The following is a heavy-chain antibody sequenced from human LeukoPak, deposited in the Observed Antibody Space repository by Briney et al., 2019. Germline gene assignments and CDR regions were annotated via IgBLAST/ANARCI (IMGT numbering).Heavy chain of an antibody. CDR2: IRSDGAKE. J-gene: IGHJ4*02. Sequence: QSGGSLRLSCAASGFTFSSYGMHWVRQAPGKGLEWVAFIRSDGAKEYYADSVKGRFTVSRDNSKSMVYLEMSSLSAEDTAVYYCARAVFRGVVTITGGWAPYWGQGTLVTVFS. D-gene: IGHD3-10*01. CDR3: ARAVFRGVVTITGGWAPY. CDR1: GFTFSSYG. V-gene: IGHV3-30*02.